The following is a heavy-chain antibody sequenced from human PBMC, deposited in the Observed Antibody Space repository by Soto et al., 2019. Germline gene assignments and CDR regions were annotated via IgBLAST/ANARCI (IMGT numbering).Heavy chain of an antibody. Sequence: EVQVLESGGGLVQPGGSLRLSCAASGFTFADSAMNWVRQAPGKGLEWVSTISGSGANTYYADSVRGRFTISRDNSKNTRARQMSSLRAEDTAVYYCAKEGKHSNGWWAAFEIWGQGTVVTVS. CDR3: AKEGKHSNGWWAAFEI. D-gene: IGHD6-19*01. CDR1: GFTFADSA. J-gene: IGHJ3*02. CDR2: ISGSGANT. V-gene: IGHV3-23*01.